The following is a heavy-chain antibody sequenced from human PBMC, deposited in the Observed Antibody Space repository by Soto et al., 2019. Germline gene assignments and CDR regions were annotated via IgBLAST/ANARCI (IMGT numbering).Heavy chain of an antibody. CDR3: ASNIKDILTGYYGFDY. V-gene: IGHV4-31*03. D-gene: IGHD3-9*01. CDR2: IYYSGST. Sequence: SETLSLTCTVSGGSISSGGYYWSWIRQHPGKGLEWIGYIYYSGSTYYNPSLKSRVTISVDTSKNQFSLKLSSVTAADTAVYYCASNIKDILTGYYGFDYWGQGTLVTVSS. J-gene: IGHJ4*02. CDR1: GGSISSGGYY.